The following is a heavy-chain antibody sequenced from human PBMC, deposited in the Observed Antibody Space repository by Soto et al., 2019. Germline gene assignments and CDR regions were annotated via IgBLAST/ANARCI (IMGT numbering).Heavy chain of an antibody. J-gene: IGHJ4*02. D-gene: IGHD2-2*01. CDR1: GPTFGSYG. V-gene: IGHV3-21*01. Sequence: EVKLVESGGGLVKPGGSLRLSCVASGPTFGSYGMNWVRQAPGKGLEWVSSITSSGAYIHYADSVQGRFTVSRDNAKNSMYLQMNSLRVEETAVYFCARDESAGSSTSDWGQGTLVTVSS. CDR3: ARDESAGSSTSD. CDR2: ITSSGAYI.